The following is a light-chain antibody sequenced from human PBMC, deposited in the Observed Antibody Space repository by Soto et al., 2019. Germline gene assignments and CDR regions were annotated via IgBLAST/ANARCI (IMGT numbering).Light chain of an antibody. CDR2: EVS. V-gene: IGLV2-23*02. CDR3: CSFGV. CDR1: SSDVGSYNL. J-gene: IGLJ1*01. Sequence: QSVLTQPASVSGSPGQSITISCTGTSSDVGSYNLVSWYQQHPGKAPKLMIYEVSKRPSGVSNRFSGSKSGNTASLTISGLQAEDEADYYCCSFGVFGTGTRSPS.